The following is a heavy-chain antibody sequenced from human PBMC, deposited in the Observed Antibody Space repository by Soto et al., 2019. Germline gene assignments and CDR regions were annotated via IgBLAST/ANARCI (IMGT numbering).Heavy chain of an antibody. Sequence: QVQLQESGPGLVKPSETLSLTCSVAGGSLGSYYWGWIRQSPGKGLEWIAYIDESGKTIYNPSLKSRATISVDTSKNQFSLNLTSVTAADTAVYYCARGAMFWFDPWGQGTLVSVSS. CDR2: IDESGKT. D-gene: IGHD3-10*02. CDR1: GGSLGSYY. J-gene: IGHJ5*02. CDR3: ARGAMFWFDP. V-gene: IGHV4-59*01.